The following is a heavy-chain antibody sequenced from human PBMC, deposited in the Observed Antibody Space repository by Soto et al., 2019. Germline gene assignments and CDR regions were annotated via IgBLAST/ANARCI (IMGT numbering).Heavy chain of an antibody. D-gene: IGHD6-19*01. Sequence: EVQLVESGGGLVQPGGSLRLSCAASGFTFTSYWMHWVRQAPGKGLVWVSRIDTDGSTTSYADAVKGRFTISIDNAKNTLYLQRSSLRAEDTAVYYCARAIAVAGTGGFYWGQGILVTVSS. J-gene: IGHJ4*02. CDR2: IDTDGSTT. CDR3: ARAIAVAGTGGFY. V-gene: IGHV3-74*01. CDR1: GFTFTSYW.